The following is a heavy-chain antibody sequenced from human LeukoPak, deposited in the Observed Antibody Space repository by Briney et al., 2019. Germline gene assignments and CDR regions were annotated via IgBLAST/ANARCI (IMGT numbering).Heavy chain of an antibody. V-gene: IGHV3-30-3*01. Sequence: PGGSLRLSCAASGFTFSSYAMHWARQAPGKGLEWVAVISYDGSNKYYADSVKGRFTISRDNSKNTLYLQMNSLRAEDTAVYYCARDYAWLTDYWGQGTLVTVSS. CDR3: ARDYAWLTDY. CDR2: ISYDGSNK. D-gene: IGHD6-19*01. J-gene: IGHJ4*02. CDR1: GFTFSSYA.